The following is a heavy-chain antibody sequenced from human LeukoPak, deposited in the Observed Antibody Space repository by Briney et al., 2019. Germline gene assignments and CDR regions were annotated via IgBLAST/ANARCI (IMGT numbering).Heavy chain of an antibody. CDR3: ARELDLGELFDFSVDYGMDV. D-gene: IGHD3-10*01. V-gene: IGHV7-4-1*02. J-gene: IGHJ6*02. Sequence: ASVKVSCTASGYTFTSYAMNWVRQAPGQGLEWMGWINTNTGNPTYAQGFTGRFVFSLDTSVSTAYLQISSLKAEDTAVYYCARELDLGELFDFSVDYGMDVWGQGTTVTVSS. CDR2: INTNTGNP. CDR1: GYTFTSYA.